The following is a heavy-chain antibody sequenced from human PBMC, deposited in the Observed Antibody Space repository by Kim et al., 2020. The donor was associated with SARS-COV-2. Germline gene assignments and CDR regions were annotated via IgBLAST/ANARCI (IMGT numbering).Heavy chain of an antibody. CDR2: P. Sequence: PNYNPSLKSRLTMSVDKSKNQISLNQNSVTAADTATYYCARDTSGYTDFDYWGQGTLVTVSS. V-gene: IGHV4-4*02. D-gene: IGHD5-12*01. J-gene: IGHJ4*02. CDR3: ARDTSGYTDFDY.